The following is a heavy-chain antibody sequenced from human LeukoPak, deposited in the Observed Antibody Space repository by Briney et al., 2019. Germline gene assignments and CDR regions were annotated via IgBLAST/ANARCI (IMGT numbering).Heavy chain of an antibody. V-gene: IGHV1-18*01. D-gene: IGHD2-15*01. CDR1: GYTFTSYG. J-gene: IGHJ3*02. CDR3: ARVPTTCSGGSCYPHDAFDI. CDR2: ISAYNGNT. Sequence: VASVKVSCKASGYTFTSYGISWVRQAPGQGLEWMGWISAYNGNTNYAQKLQGRVTMTTDTSTSTAYMELRSLRSDDTAVYYCARVPTTCSGGSCYPHDAFDIWGQGTMVTVSS.